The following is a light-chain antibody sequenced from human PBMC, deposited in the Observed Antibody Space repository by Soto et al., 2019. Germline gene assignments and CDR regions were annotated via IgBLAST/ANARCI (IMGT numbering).Light chain of an antibody. CDR3: SSYTSTSVV. CDR2: DVS. CDR1: SSDVGGYNY. Sequence: QSALTQPASVSGSPGQSITFSCTGTSSDVGGYNYVSWYQQRPGKAPILMIYDVSYRPSGISNRFSGSKSGNTASLTISGLQAEDEADYYCSSYTSTSVVFGGGTKLTVL. V-gene: IGLV2-14*01. J-gene: IGLJ2*01.